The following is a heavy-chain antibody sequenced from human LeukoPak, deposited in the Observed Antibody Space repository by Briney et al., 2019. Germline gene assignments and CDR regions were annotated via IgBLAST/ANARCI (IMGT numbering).Heavy chain of an antibody. CDR3: ARPRTPMTTGDAFDI. Sequence: GESLKISCKGSGYSFTSYWIGWVRKMPGKGLEWMGIIYPGDSNTRYSPSFQGQVTISADKSISTAYLQWSSLKASDTAMYYCARPRTPMTTGDAFDIWGQGTMVSVSS. CDR2: IYPGDSNT. J-gene: IGHJ3*02. CDR1: GYSFTSYW. V-gene: IGHV5-51*01. D-gene: IGHD4-17*01.